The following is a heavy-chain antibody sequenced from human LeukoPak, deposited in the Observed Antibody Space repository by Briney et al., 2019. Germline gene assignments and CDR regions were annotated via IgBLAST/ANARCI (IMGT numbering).Heavy chain of an antibody. CDR1: GGSFSGYY. V-gene: IGHV4-34*01. CDR3: ASGILRSMVDY. Sequence: SETLSLTCAAYGGSFSGYYWSWIRQPPGKGLEWIGEINHSGSTNYNPSLKSRVTISVDTSKNQFSLKLSSVTAADTAVYYCASGILRSMVDYWGQGTLVTVSS. CDR2: INHSGST. J-gene: IGHJ4*02. D-gene: IGHD3-9*01.